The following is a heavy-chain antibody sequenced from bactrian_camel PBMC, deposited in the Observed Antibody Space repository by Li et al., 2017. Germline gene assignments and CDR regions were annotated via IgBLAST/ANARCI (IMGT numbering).Heavy chain of an antibody. J-gene: IGHJ4*01. D-gene: IGHD2*01. CDR3: ATDDPRLIACGSSCRPY. CDR1: GYPDSTYC. Sequence: HVQLVESGGGSVQSGGSLRLSCVVSGYPDSTYCMGWFRQASGKEREGVARIESAGSSTSYADSVKGRFTISRDSTTNTLYLDMNSLKTEDTGVYYCATDDPRLIACGSSCRPYWGQGTQVTV. V-gene: IGHV3S26*01. CDR2: IESAGSST.